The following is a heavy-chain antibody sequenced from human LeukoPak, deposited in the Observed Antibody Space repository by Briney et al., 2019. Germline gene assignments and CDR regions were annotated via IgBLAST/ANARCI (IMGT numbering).Heavy chain of an antibody. CDR1: GYTLTSYD. CDR2: MNPNSGNT. D-gene: IGHD6-6*01. J-gene: IGHJ4*02. Sequence: ASVKVSCKASGYTLTSYDINWVRQATGQGLEWMGWMNPNSGNTGYAQKFQGRVTITRNTSISTAYMELSSLRSEDTAVYYCARGMISSAYSSSSVVDYWGQGTLVTVSS. V-gene: IGHV1-8*03. CDR3: ARGMISSAYSSSSVVDY.